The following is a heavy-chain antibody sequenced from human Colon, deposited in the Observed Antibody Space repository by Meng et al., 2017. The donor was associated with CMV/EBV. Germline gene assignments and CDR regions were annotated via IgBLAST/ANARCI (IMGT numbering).Heavy chain of an antibody. J-gene: IGHJ4*02. Sequence: VSLVGFGGGLRKPGGSLRLSCGGSGLTFTDAWMTWVRQAPGKGLEWVGRIKSKGGGETTDYSAPVKGRFIISRDDSKNMVYLQMNGLKVEDTAVYFCTHCQDFYETVGRWGQGTLVTVSS. CDR3: THCQDFYETVGR. CDR2: IKSKGGGETT. D-gene: IGHD2/OR15-2a*01. CDR1: GLTFTDAW. V-gene: IGHV3-15*01.